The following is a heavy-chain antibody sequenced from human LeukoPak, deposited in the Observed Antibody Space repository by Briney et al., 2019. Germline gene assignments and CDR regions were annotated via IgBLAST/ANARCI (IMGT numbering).Heavy chain of an antibody. CDR3: ARVGPNSGPRGGYFDY. CDR1: GFTFSSYA. CDR2: ISGSSDST. J-gene: IGHJ4*02. D-gene: IGHD6-19*01. V-gene: IGHV3-23*01. Sequence: SGGSLRLSCAASGFTFSSYAMSWVRQAPGKGLGWVSGISGSSDSTYYADSVKGRFTISRDNSKNTLYLQMNSLRAEDMAVYYCARVGPNSGPRGGYFDYWGQGTLVTVSS.